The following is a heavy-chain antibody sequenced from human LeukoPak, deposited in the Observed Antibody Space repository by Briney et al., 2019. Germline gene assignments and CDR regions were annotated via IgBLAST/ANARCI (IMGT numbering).Heavy chain of an antibody. D-gene: IGHD3-3*02. Sequence: EGSLRLSCAASGFTFSDSAMNWVRQAPGKGLEWLSLINFSGGNTYYADSMKGRFTISRDNSKDTLYLQMNSLRAEDTAIYYCARDIEFSTWGLGTMVTVSS. CDR2: INFSGGNT. CDR1: GFTFSDSA. V-gene: IGHV3-23*01. CDR3: ARDIEFST. J-gene: IGHJ3*01.